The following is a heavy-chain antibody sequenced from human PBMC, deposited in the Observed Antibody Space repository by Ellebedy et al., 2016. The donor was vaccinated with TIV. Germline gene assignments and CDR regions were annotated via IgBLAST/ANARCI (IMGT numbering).Heavy chain of an antibody. CDR1: GFNLTNYD. D-gene: IGHD6-19*01. J-gene: IGHJ5*02. CDR3: AIDPYSSGWYNWFDL. Sequence: GESLKISCAASGFNLTNYDIQWVRQAPGKGLEWVAVIWYDGTNKYYGDYVKGRFSISRDNSKNTVYVQMNSLTAEDTAVYYCAIDPYSSGWYNWFDLWGQGTLLTVSS. CDR2: IWYDGTNK. V-gene: IGHV3-33*08.